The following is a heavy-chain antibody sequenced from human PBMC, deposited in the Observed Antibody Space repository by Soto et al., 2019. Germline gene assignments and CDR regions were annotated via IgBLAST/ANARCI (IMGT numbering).Heavy chain of an antibody. J-gene: IGHJ5*02. V-gene: IGHV4-30-4*01. D-gene: IGHD2-21*02. CDR3: ARASYCGGDCYFNWFDP. CDR1: GGSISSGDYY. Sequence: PSETLSLTCTVSGGSISSGDYYWSWIRQPPGKGLEWIGYIYYSGSTYYNPSLKSRVTISVDTSKNQFSLKLSSETAADTAVYYCARASYCGGDCYFNWFDPWGQGTLVTVSS. CDR2: IYYSGST.